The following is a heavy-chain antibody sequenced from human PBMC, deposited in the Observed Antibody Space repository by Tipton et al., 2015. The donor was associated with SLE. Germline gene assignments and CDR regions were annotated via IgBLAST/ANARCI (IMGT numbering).Heavy chain of an antibody. J-gene: IGHJ4*02. V-gene: IGHV3-23*01. D-gene: IGHD2-21*01. CDR1: GFTFRTYA. CDR3: AKDQRLWFTGTFDS. CDR2: ISASGESN. Sequence: SLRLSCAASGFTFRTYAMTWVRQAPGKGLEWVSTISASGESNHYADSVKGRFTISRDNSEDALYLQMNSLRADDTAVYYCAKDQRLWFTGTFDSWGQGTLVTVSS.